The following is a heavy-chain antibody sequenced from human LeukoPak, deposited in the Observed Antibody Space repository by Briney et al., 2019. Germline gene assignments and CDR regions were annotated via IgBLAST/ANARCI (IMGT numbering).Heavy chain of an antibody. CDR2: ISNDGSIT. V-gene: IGHV3-30*18. D-gene: IGHD4-11*01. CDR1: GFSFGGYG. Sequence: GRSLRLSCAASGFSFGGYGMHWVRQAPGKGLEWVAVISNDGSITKYGDSVRGRFTISRDNSKNTLYVQMNSLRTDDAAVYYCAKSKSPYPMDYIFDFWGQGTRVTVSS. J-gene: IGHJ4*02. CDR3: AKSKSPYPMDYIFDF.